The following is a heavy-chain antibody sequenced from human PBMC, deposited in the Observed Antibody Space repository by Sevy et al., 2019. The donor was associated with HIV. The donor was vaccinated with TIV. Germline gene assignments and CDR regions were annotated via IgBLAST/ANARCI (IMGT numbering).Heavy chain of an antibody. CDR1: GFIFSNYW. CDR3: ARDAAVAGANWFDP. V-gene: IGHV3-7*03. Sequence: GGSLRLSCAASGFIFSNYWMTWVRQSPGMGLEWVASIQRDGSDKYYVDSVKGRFTISRDNAKNSLYLQMNNLRVDDTALYYCARDAAVAGANWFDPWGQGTLVTVSS. D-gene: IGHD6-19*01. J-gene: IGHJ5*02. CDR2: IQRDGSDK.